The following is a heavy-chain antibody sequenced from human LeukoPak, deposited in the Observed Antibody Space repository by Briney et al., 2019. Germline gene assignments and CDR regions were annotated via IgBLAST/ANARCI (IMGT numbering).Heavy chain of an antibody. V-gene: IGHV3-74*01. CDR2: INSDGSST. J-gene: IGHJ4*02. D-gene: IGHD4-23*01. Sequence: PGGSLRLSCAASGFTLSNAWMHWVRQAPGKGLVWVSRINSDGSSTSYADSVKGRFTISRDNAKNTLYLQMNSLRAEDTAVYYCARADYGGNSFGYWGQGTLVTVSS. CDR1: GFTLSNAW. CDR3: ARADYGGNSFGY.